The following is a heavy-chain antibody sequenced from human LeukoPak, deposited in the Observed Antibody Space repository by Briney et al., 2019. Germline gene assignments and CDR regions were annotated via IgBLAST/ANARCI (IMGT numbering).Heavy chain of an antibody. D-gene: IGHD1-26*01. CDR1: GFTLSSYE. CDR3: ARREARIFDY. Sequence: GGSLRLSCAASGFTLSSYEMNWGRQAPGKGLEWVSYISSSGGNIYYADSVKGRFTISRDNAKNSLYLQMNSLRAEDTAVYYCARREARIFDYWGQGTLVSVSS. CDR2: ISSSGGNI. V-gene: IGHV3-48*03. J-gene: IGHJ4*02.